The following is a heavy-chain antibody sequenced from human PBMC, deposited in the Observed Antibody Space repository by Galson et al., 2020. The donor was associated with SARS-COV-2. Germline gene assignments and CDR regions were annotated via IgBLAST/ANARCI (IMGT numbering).Heavy chain of an antibody. CDR1: GGPISSYY. CDR3: ARVDSCSRGVCYYYGMDV. CDR2: LYYSGNT. V-gene: IGHV4-59*01. J-gene: IGHJ6*02. Sequence: ETSETLSLTCAVSGGPISSYYWSWIRQPPGKGLEWIGYLYYSGNTNYNPYLKSRVTISVDTSKNQLSLKLSSVTAADTAIYYCARVDSCSRGVCYYYGMDVWGQGTTVIVSS. D-gene: IGHD2-8*02.